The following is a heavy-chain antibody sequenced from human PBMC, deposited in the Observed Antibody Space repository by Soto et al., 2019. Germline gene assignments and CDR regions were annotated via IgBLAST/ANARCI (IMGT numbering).Heavy chain of an antibody. Sequence: GGSLRLSCEISGFNFSTYWMHWVRQAPGKGVIWVSRINSDGTTTDYADSVKGRFTISRDNGKKTVYLEMKSLRAEDTAVYYCAKGASNPHYFDYWGQGTLVTVSS. J-gene: IGHJ4*02. CDR1: GFNFSTYW. CDR2: INSDGTTT. V-gene: IGHV3-74*01. CDR3: AKGASNPHYFDY.